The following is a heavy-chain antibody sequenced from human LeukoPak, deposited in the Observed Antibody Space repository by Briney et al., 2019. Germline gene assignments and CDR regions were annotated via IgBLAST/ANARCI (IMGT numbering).Heavy chain of an antibody. CDR3: ARYGVSSSTSYIDF. J-gene: IGHJ4*02. CDR2: ITGDSAYI. V-gene: IGHV3-21*01. D-gene: IGHD2-2*01. Sequence: GGSLRLSCAASGFTFSTYAMNWVRQAPGEGLKWVSCITGDSAYIYYADSVKGRFTISRDNAKNSLYLQMNSLRAEDTAEYYSARYGVSSSTSYIDFWGQGTLVSVSS. CDR1: GFTFSTYA.